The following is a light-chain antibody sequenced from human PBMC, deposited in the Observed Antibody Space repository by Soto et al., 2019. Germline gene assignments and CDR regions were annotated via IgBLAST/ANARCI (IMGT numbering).Light chain of an antibody. CDR2: WAS. V-gene: IGKV4-1*01. CDR3: QPYYNTPSYT. CDR1: QSVLYSSNNKNY. J-gene: IGKJ2*01. Sequence: DIVMTQSPDSLAVSLGERATINCKSSQSVLYSSNNKNYLAWYQQKPGQPPKLLIYWASTRESGVPDRFSGRGSGTDFTLTISSLQAEDGAVYYCQPYYNTPSYTFGQGTKLEIK.